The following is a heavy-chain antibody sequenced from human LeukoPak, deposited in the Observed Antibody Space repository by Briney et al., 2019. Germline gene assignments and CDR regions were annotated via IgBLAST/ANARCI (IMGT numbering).Heavy chain of an antibody. Sequence: PSETLSLTCTVSGGSISSSYWSWVRQPPGKGLEWIGYIDNSGSTNYNPSLKSRVTISLDTPKSQFSLKLSSVTAADTAVYYCARAPLYSGGSGWSISYFYAMDVWGQGTTVTVSS. CDR2: IDNSGST. CDR3: ARAPLYSGGSGWSISYFYAMDV. V-gene: IGHV4-59*01. D-gene: IGHD6-19*01. J-gene: IGHJ6*02. CDR1: GGSISSSY.